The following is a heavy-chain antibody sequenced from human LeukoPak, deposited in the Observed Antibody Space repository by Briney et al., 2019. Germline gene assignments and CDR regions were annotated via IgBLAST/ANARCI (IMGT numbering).Heavy chain of an antibody. V-gene: IGHV3-23*01. CDR2: ISSSGGST. D-gene: IGHD3-16*01. J-gene: IGHJ3*02. Sequence: GGSLRLSCAASGFTFSTYGMSWVRQAPGKGLEWVSPISSSGGSTNYADSVKGRFTISRDNSKNTLYLQVNSLRAEDTAVYYCAKSGGLADDAFDIWGQGTMVTVSS. CDR1: GFTFSTYG. CDR3: AKSGGLADDAFDI.